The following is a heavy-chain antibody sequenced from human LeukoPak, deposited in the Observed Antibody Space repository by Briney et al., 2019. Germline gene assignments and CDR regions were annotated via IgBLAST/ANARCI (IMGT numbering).Heavy chain of an antibody. CDR1: GYTFTSYD. CDR2: MNPNSGNT. Sequence: ASVKVSCKASGYTFTSYDINWVRQATGQGLEWMGWMNPNSGNTGYAQKFQGRVSMTRNTSISTAYMDLSSLRSEDTAVYYCARKGRNSSGWFPFDYWGQGSLVTVS. CDR3: ARKGRNSSGWFPFDY. J-gene: IGHJ4*02. D-gene: IGHD6-19*01. V-gene: IGHV1-8*01.